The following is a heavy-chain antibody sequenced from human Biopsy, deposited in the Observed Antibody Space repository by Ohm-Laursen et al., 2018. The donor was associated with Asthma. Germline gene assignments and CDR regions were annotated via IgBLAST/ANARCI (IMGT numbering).Heavy chain of an antibody. Sequence: SLRLSCSASGFSFDDYAMFWVRQAPGKGLEWVSGISWNSGSIDYADSVKGRFTISRDNAKNSLYLQMNSLRGADTALYYCVKDIRLQLWGFDSWGQGTLVTVSS. CDR3: VKDIRLQLWGFDS. D-gene: IGHD6-13*01. V-gene: IGHV3-9*01. CDR2: ISWNSGSI. CDR1: GFSFDDYA. J-gene: IGHJ4*02.